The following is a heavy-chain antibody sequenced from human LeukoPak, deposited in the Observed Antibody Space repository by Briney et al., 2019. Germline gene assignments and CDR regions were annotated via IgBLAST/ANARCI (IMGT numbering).Heavy chain of an antibody. CDR2: IYYSGST. Sequence: SETLSLTCTVSGGSISSSSYYWGWLRQPPGKGLEWIGSIYYSGSTYYNPSLKSRVTISVDTSKNQFSLKLSSVTAADTAVYYCARVLGWLQTDWGQGTLVTVSS. J-gene: IGHJ4*02. D-gene: IGHD5-24*01. CDR3: ARVLGWLQTD. V-gene: IGHV4-39*07. CDR1: GGSISSSSYY.